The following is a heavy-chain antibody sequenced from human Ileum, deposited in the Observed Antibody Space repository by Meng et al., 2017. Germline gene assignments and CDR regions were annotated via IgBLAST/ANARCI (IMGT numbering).Heavy chain of an antibody. J-gene: IGHJ5*02. V-gene: IGHV3-23*01. Sequence: GGSLRLSCAASGFTFNNYAMSWVRQAPGKGLEWVSSISGSGDTTYYADSVKGRFAISRDSSKNTMYLQLSSLRADDTAVYYCAKDQSFDPWGQGTRVTVSS. CDR3: AKDQSFDP. CDR2: ISGSGDTT. CDR1: GFTFNNYA.